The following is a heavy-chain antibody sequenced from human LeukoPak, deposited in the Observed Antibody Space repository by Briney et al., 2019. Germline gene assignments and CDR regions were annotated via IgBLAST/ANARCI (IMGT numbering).Heavy chain of an antibody. CDR3: ARVYCSSSSCSGIDY. CDR2: ISSSATSI. D-gene: IGHD2-2*01. CDR1: GFIFSNYE. J-gene: IGHJ4*02. V-gene: IGHV3-48*03. Sequence: GGSLRLSCAASGFIFSNYEMNWVRQAPGKGLEWVSSISSSATSIYYADSVKGRFTIFRDNAKNSLYLQMDSLRADDAAVYYCARVYCSSSSCSGIDYWGQGTLGTVSS.